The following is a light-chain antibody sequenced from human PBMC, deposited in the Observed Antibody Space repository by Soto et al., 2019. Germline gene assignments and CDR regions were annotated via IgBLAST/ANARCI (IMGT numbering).Light chain of an antibody. CDR2: GAS. J-gene: IGKJ2*01. CDR3: QQYSNWPYT. V-gene: IGKV3-15*01. Sequence: EIVMTQSPATLSLSPGERVTLSYRASQSVSSKLAWYQQKPGQAPRLLIYGASIRATDIPARFSGSGSGTEFTLTISRLQSEDFAIFYCQQYSNWPYTLGQGTKLEIK. CDR1: QSVSSK.